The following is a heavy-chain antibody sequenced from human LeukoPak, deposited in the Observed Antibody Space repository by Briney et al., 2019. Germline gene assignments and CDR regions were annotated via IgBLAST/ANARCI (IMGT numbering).Heavy chain of an antibody. CDR1: GFIVSSNY. CDR2: IYSGGST. J-gene: IGHJ4*02. CDR3: ARLGYYDALTDILDDF. D-gene: IGHD3-9*01. V-gene: IGHV3-53*01. Sequence: PGGSLRLSCAASGFIVSSNYMSWVRQAPGKVLEWVSIIYSGGSTYYADSVKGRFTISRDISKNTLHLQMNSLRAEDTAVYYCARLGYYDALTDILDDFWGQGTLVTVSS.